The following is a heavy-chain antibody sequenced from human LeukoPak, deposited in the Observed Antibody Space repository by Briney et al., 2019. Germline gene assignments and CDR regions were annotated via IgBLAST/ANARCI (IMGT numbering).Heavy chain of an antibody. V-gene: IGHV1-46*01. CDR3: ARDCRGGTSCYMAAFDI. J-gene: IGHJ3*02. CDR1: GYTFTSYY. D-gene: IGHD2-2*02. CDR2: INPSGGST. Sequence: VASVKVSCKASGYTFTSYYMHWVRQAPGQGLEWMGIINPSGGSTSYAQKFQGRVTMTRDTSTSTVYMELSSLRSEDTAVYYCARDCRGGTSCYMAAFDIWGQGTMVTVSS.